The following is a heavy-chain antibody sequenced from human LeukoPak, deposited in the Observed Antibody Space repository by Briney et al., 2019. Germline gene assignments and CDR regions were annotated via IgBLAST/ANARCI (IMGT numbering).Heavy chain of an antibody. Sequence: GASLRLSCAASGFTFNNYAMSWVRQAPGRGRGWLSAVLGSGGSAYYADSVKGGFTISRDNSKNSLFLQMNSLRVEDTALYYCSKWGDYDVLTGYYDSDFWGQGTLVTVSA. V-gene: IGHV3-23*01. CDR2: VLGSGGSA. D-gene: IGHD3-9*01. J-gene: IGHJ4*02. CDR3: SKWGDYDVLTGYYDSDF. CDR1: GFTFNNYA.